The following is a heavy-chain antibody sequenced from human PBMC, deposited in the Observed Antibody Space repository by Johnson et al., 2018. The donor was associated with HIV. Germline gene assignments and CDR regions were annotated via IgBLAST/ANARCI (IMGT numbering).Heavy chain of an antibody. D-gene: IGHD6-13*01. CDR2: IWYDGINK. V-gene: IGHV3-33*01. CDR1: GFTFSSYG. Sequence: VQLVESGGGVVQPGRSLRLSCAAFGFTFSSYGIYWVRQAPGKGLEWVAVIWYDGINKYYADSVKGRFTISRDNSKNTLYLQMNSLRPEDTALYYCVKTVGLPSTWYERAFDIWGQGTRVTVSS. J-gene: IGHJ3*02. CDR3: VKTVGLPSTWYERAFDI.